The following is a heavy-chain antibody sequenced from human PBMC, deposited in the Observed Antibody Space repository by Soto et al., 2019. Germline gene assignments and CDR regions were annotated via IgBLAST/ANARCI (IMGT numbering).Heavy chain of an antibody. CDR3: STGGSTRVRGAIVEVSPLEF. CDR2: IHTGGKT. J-gene: IGHJ4*02. Sequence: ELQLVESGGGLIQPGGSLRLSCAASGLTVTSNYMTWVRLAPGKGLECVSTIHTGGKTFYTDSVKGRFTVSRDASKNTVDLQTNTLSVEDTSLYSCSTGGSTRVRGAIVEVSPLEFWGRGTVVTVSS. CDR1: GLTVTSNY. V-gene: IGHV3-53*02. D-gene: IGHD3-10*01.